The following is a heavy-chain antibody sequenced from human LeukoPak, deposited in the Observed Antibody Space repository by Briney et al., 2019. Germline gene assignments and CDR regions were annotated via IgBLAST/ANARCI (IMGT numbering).Heavy chain of an antibody. D-gene: IGHD1-1*01. V-gene: IGHV3-7*01. Sequence: GGSLRLSCAASGISINQYWMTWVRQGPGKGLEWVANIKEDGSEKHYVDSVKGRFTISRDNAKNSLYLQMNSLRAEDTAVYYCARVASSNTKYNGFDIWGQGTMVTVSS. J-gene: IGHJ3*02. CDR3: ARVASSNTKYNGFDI. CDR2: IKEDGSEK. CDR1: GISINQYW.